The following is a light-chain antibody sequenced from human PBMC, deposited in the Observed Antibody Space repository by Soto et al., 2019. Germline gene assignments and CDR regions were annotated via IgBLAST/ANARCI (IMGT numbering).Light chain of an antibody. J-gene: IGLJ3*02. CDR2: EVS. Sequence: QSVLTQPPSASGSPGQSVTISCTGTSSDVGGYKYVSWYQQYPGKAPKLMIYEVSKRPSGVPDRFSGSKSGNTASLTVSGLQAEDEADYYCSSYTSSSTRVFGGGTKLTVL. V-gene: IGLV2-8*01. CDR3: SSYTSSSTRV. CDR1: SSDVGGYKY.